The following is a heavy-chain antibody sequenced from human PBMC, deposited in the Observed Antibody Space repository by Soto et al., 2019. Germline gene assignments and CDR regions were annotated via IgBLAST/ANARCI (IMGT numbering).Heavy chain of an antibody. CDR2: ISSSSNYI. V-gene: IGHV3-21*01. J-gene: IGHJ3*02. CDR1: GFAFSLYS. Sequence: EAQLVESGGGLVKPGESLRLSCEASGFAFSLYSMNWVRQAPEKGLEWGSSISSSSNYIYYADSLKGRFTISRDNAKSSLYRQMNSLSAEDTAVYYCAKSPRKTIVVVTTGKDAFAIWGQGTMVPVS. D-gene: IGHD2-21*02. CDR3: AKSPRKTIVVVTTGKDAFAI.